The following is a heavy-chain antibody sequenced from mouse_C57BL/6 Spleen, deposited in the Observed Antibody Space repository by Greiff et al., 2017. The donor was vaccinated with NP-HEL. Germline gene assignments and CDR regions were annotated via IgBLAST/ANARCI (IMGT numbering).Heavy chain of an antibody. CDR2: IYPGDGDT. J-gene: IGHJ4*01. D-gene: IGHD1-1*01. Sequence: QVQLQQSGAELVKPGASVKISCKASGYAFSSYWMNWVKQRPGKGLEWIGQIYPGDGDTNYNGKFKGKATLTADKSSSTAYMQLSSLTSEDSAVYFCASPITTVVEGYAMDYWGQGTSVTVSS. V-gene: IGHV1-80*01. CDR1: GYAFSSYW. CDR3: ASPITTVVEGYAMDY.